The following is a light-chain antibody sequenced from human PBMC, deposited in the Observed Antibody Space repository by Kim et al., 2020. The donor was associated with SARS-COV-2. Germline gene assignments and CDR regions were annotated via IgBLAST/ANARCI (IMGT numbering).Light chain of an antibody. V-gene: IGLV3-21*01. CDR2: YDR. CDR1: NIGGHS. CDR3: QVWDTDTAHYV. J-gene: IGLJ1*01. Sequence: SYELTQPPSVSVAPGQTARITCGGNNIGGHSVHWYQQKPGQAPVLVMYYDRDRPSGIPERFSGSKSANTATLTISRVEAGDEADYYCQVWDTDTAHYVFGTGTKVTVL.